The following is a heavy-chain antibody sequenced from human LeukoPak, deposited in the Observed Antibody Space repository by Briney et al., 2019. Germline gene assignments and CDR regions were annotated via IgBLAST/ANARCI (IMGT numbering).Heavy chain of an antibody. CDR2: IYSSGST. Sequence: SETLSLTCTVSGGSISDYYWSWIRQPAGKGLEWIGRIYSSGSTNYNPSLTSRVTMSVDTSNNQFSLMLSSVTAADTAVYYCARDRHGYSVSDYFDFWGQGALVTVSS. V-gene: IGHV4-4*07. CDR3: ARDRHGYSVSDYFDF. CDR1: GGSISDYY. D-gene: IGHD6-13*01. J-gene: IGHJ4*02.